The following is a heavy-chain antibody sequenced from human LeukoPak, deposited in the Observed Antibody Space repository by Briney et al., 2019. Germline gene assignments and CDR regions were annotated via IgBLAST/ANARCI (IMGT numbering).Heavy chain of an antibody. CDR2: IYYSGTT. CDR1: GGSINSNSHH. CDR3: ARRGDILTDYAFDY. D-gene: IGHD3-9*01. J-gene: IGHJ4*02. V-gene: IGHV4-39*01. Sequence: SETLSLTCSVSGGSINSNSHHWDWIRQAPGKVLEWIGNIYYSGTTSYNPSLKSRVTISVDTSKNQFSLRLSSVTAADTAVYYCARRGDILTDYAFDYWGQGTLVTVSS.